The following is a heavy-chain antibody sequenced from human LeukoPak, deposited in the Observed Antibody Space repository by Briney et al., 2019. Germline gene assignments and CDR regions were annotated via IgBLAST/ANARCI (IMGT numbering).Heavy chain of an antibody. CDR2: IIPIFGTA. D-gene: IGHD3-22*01. J-gene: IGHJ4*02. V-gene: IGHV1-69*01. CDR1: GGTFSSYA. CDR3: ARDEDSGSVGDY. Sequence: SVKVSCKASGGTFSSYAISWVRQAPGQGLEWMGGIIPIFGTANYAQKFQGRVTITADESTSTAYMELSSLRSEDTAVYYCARDEDSGSVGDYWGQGTLVTVSS.